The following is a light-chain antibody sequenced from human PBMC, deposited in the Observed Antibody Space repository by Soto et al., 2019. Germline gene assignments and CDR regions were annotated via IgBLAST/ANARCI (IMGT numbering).Light chain of an antibody. CDR3: TATDDRLTGPV. Sequence: QSVLAQPPSPSFTPGHRVTISCCGSSSNIETNLVHWYQHLPGASPRLLIYNNDQRPSGVPDRFSASKSGTSASLAISGLRSEDEADYYCTATDDRLTGPVFGGGTKVTVL. CDR1: SSNIETNL. CDR2: NND. J-gene: IGLJ2*01. V-gene: IGLV1-47*02.